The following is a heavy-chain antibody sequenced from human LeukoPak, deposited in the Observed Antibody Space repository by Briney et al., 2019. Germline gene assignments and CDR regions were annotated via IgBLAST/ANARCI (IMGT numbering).Heavy chain of an antibody. J-gene: IGHJ4*02. CDR2: INHNGNVN. Sequence: GGSLRLSCAASGFTFSSYWMNWARQAPGKGLEWVASINHNGNVNYYVDSVKGRFTISRDNAKNMLYLQVNSLRAEDTAVYYCARASFQRWLQLGGDWGQGALVTVSS. CDR1: GFTFSSYW. V-gene: IGHV3-7*01. CDR3: ARASFQRWLQLGGD. D-gene: IGHD5-24*01.